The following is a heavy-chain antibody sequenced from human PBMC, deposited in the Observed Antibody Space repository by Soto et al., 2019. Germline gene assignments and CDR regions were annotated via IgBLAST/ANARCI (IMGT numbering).Heavy chain of an antibody. CDR3: ARLLYYYGSASSLYYLDY. J-gene: IGHJ4*02. CDR1: GYSFTSYW. V-gene: IGHV5-51*01. Sequence: GESLKISCKGSGYSFTSYWIGWVRQMPGKGLEWMGVIYPGDSDTRYSPSFQGQVTISADKSISTAYLQWSSLKASDTAMYYCARLLYYYGSASSLYYLDYWGQGALVTVSS. D-gene: IGHD3-10*01. CDR2: IYPGDSDT.